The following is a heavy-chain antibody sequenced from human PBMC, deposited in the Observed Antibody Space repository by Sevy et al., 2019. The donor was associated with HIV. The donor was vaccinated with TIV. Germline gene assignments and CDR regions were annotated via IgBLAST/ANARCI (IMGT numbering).Heavy chain of an antibody. CDR2: IYSGDRT. J-gene: IGHJ6*02. Sequence: GGSLRLSCAASGFTVSSNYMSWVRQAPGKGLEWVSVIYSGDRTDYADSVKGRFTISRDNSKNTLYLQMNSLRAEDTAVYYCARDRVVSYYDSSGYYTSGYGMDVWGQGTTVTVSS. D-gene: IGHD3-22*01. V-gene: IGHV3-53*01. CDR3: ARDRVVSYYDSSGYYTSGYGMDV. CDR1: GFTVSSNY.